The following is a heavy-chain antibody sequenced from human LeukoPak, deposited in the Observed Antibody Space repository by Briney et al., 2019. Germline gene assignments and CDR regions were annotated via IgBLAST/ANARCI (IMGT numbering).Heavy chain of an antibody. V-gene: IGHV4-34*01. J-gene: IGHJ4*02. Sequence: RPSETLSLTCAVYGGSFSGYYWSWIRQPPGKGLEWIGEINHSGSTNYNPSLKSQVTISVDTSKNQFSLKLSSVTAADTAVYYCARGRLYYYDSSGQTHFDYWGQGTLVTVSS. CDR3: ARGRLYYYDSSGQTHFDY. CDR1: GGSFSGYY. CDR2: INHSGST. D-gene: IGHD3-22*01.